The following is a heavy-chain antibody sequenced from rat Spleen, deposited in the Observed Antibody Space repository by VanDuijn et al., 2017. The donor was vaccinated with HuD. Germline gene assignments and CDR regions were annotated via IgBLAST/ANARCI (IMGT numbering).Heavy chain of an antibody. D-gene: IGHD1-6*01. J-gene: IGHJ2*01. CDR1: GFTFSNFP. Sequence: EVQLVESGGGLVQPGRSMKLSCAASGFTFSNFPMAWVRQAPTKGLEWVATISPSGGSTYYRDSVKGRFTISRDNAKSTLYLQMNSLRSEDTATYYCTRPAYTAYYFDYWGQGVMVTVSS. CDR3: TRPAYTAYYFDY. V-gene: IGHV5-46*01. CDR2: ISPSGGST.